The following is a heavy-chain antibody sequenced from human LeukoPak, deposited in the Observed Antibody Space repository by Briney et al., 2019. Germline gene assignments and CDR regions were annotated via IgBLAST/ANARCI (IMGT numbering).Heavy chain of an antibody. CDR1: GYTLTELS. CDR3: ATGEWFGDY. CDR2: FDPEEGET. D-gene: IGHD3-10*01. V-gene: IGHV1-24*01. J-gene: IGHJ4*02. Sequence: ASVKVSCKVSGYTLTELSMHWVRQAPGKGLEWMGGFDPEEGETIYAQRFQGRVTMTEDTSTDTAYMELSSLRAEDTAVYYCATGEWFGDYWGQGTLVTVSS.